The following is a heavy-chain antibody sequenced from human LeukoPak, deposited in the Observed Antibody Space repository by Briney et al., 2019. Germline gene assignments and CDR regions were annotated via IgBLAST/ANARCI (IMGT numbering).Heavy chain of an antibody. D-gene: IGHD3-22*01. J-gene: IGHJ4*02. Sequence: KASETLSLTCTVSGGSISSNYWSWIRQPPGEGLEWIGYIYYSGSTIYNPSLKCRVTISVDTSKNQFSLKLSSVTAADTAVYYCARRAYSSGYYYFDYWGQGTLVTVSS. CDR2: IYYSGST. CDR3: ARRAYSSGYYYFDY. V-gene: IGHV4-59*01. CDR1: GGSISSNY.